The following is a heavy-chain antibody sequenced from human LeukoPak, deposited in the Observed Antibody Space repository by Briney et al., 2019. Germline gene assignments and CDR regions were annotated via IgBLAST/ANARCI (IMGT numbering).Heavy chain of an antibody. D-gene: IGHD3-22*01. CDR3: ATKYYYDSSGYYHPSEY. Sequence: ASVKVSCKVSGYTLTELSMHWVRQAPGKGLEWMGGFDPEDGETTYAQKFQGRVTMTEDTSTDTAYMELSSLRSEDTAVYYCATKYYYDSSGYYHPSEYWGQGTLVTVSS. CDR2: FDPEDGET. J-gene: IGHJ4*02. V-gene: IGHV1-24*01. CDR1: GYTLTELS.